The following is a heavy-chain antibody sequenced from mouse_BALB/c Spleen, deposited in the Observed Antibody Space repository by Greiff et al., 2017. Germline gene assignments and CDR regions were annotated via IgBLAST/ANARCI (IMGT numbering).Heavy chain of an antibody. CDR1: GYAFSSYW. CDR3: ARSGGYGNYFDY. CDR2: IYPGDGDT. Sequence: VKLQESGAELVRPGSSVKISCKASGYAFSSYWMNWVKQRPGQGLEWIGQIYPGDGDTNYNGKFKGKATLTADKSSSTAYMQLSSLTSEDSAVYFCARSGGYGNYFDYWGQGTTLTVSS. J-gene: IGHJ2*01. D-gene: IGHD1-2*01. V-gene: IGHV1-80*01.